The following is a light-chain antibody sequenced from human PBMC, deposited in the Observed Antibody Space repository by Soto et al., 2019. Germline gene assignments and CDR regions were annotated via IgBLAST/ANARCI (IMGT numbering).Light chain of an antibody. J-gene: IGLJ1*01. CDR1: NSNIRSNT. CDR3: AAWDDTLNGHV. V-gene: IGLV1-44*01. Sequence: QSVLTQPPSASGAPGQRVTISCSGSNSNIRSNTVNWYQQLPGTAPKLLIYSNNQRPSGVPDRFSGSKSGTSASLAISGLQSEDETYYYCAAWDDTLNGHVFGAGTKVTVL. CDR2: SNN.